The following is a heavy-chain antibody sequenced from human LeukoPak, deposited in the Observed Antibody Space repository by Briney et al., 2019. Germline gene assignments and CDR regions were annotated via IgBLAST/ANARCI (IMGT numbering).Heavy chain of an antibody. J-gene: IGHJ6*02. D-gene: IGHD4-23*01. V-gene: IGHV3-23*01. CDR3: ARDPYYGTNSRYYYYYGMDV. CDR1: GFTFSSYA. Sequence: PGGSLRLSCAASGFTFSSYAMSWVRQAPGKGLEWVSAISGSGGSTYYADSLKGRFTISRDNAKNSLFLQMNSLRAEDTAVYYCARDPYYGTNSRYYYYYGMDVWGQGTTVTVSS. CDR2: ISGSGGST.